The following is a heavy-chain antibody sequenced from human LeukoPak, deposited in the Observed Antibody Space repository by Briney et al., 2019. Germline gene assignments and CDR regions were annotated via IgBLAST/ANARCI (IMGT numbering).Heavy chain of an antibody. V-gene: IGHV1-24*01. CDR1: GYTLTELS. D-gene: IGHD3-22*01. CDR2: FDPEDGET. Sequence: ASVKVSCKVSGYTLTELSMHWVRQAPGKGLEWMGGFDPEDGETIYAQKFQGRVTITADKSTSTAYMELSSLRSEDTAVYYCARGGTYYYDSSGYYYQDWGQGTLVTVSS. CDR3: ARGGTYYYDSSGYYYQD. J-gene: IGHJ1*01.